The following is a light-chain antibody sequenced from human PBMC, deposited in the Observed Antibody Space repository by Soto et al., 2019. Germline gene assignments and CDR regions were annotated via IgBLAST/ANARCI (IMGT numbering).Light chain of an antibody. CDR1: SSNIGSNT. V-gene: IGLV1-44*01. CDR2: SNN. Sequence: QSVLTQPPSASGTPGQRVTISCSGSSSNIGSNTVNWYQQLPGTAPKLLIYSNNQRPSGVPDRISGSKSGTSASLAISGLQSEDEADYYCPSYAGNNIFVFGTGTKVTVL. J-gene: IGLJ1*01. CDR3: PSYAGNNIFV.